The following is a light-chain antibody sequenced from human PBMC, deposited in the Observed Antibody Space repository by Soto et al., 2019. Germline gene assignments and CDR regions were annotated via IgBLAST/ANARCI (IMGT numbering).Light chain of an antibody. V-gene: IGLV1-44*01. CDR2: SDN. J-gene: IGLJ2*01. CDR3: AAWDDSLNGVV. CDR1: SSNIGSST. Sequence: QSVLTQPTSASGTPGQRVTISCSGSSSNIGSSTVTWYQHLTGTAPKLLIYSDNQRPSGVPDRFSGSKSGASASLAISGLQSEDEADYYCAAWDDSLNGVVFGGGTKLTVL.